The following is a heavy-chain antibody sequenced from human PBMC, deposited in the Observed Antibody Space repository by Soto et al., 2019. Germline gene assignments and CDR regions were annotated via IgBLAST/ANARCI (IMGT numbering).Heavy chain of an antibody. CDR2: IGANAGSI. D-gene: IGHD3-16*01. CDR3: AKDIAFGDTSQFDAFDI. CDR1: GFTFGDFA. V-gene: IGHV3-9*01. Sequence: EVQLVESGGGLVKPGRSLRLSCAASGFTFGDFAMHWVRQGPGKGLEWVAGIGANAGSIGYVESVTGRVTISRDNAKNFLYLQMNSLRVEDTALYYCAKDIAFGDTSQFDAFDIWGQGTMVTVSS. J-gene: IGHJ3*02.